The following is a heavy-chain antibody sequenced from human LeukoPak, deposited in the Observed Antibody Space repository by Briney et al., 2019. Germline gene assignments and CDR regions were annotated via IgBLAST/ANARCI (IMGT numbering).Heavy chain of an antibody. V-gene: IGHV4-34*01. CDR1: GGSFSGYY. Sequence: SETLSLTCAVYGGSFSGYYWSWIRQPPGKGLEWIGEINHSGSTNYNPSLKSRVTISVDTSENQFSLKLSSVTAADTAVYYCARNRDGYNSFDYWGQGTLVTVS. CDR3: ARNRDGYNSFDY. D-gene: IGHD5-24*01. CDR2: INHSGST. J-gene: IGHJ4*02.